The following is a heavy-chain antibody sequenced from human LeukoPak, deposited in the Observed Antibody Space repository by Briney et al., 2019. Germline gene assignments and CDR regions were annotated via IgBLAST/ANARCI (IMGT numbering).Heavy chain of an antibody. J-gene: IGHJ4*02. V-gene: IGHV3-30*02. CDR2: IRYDGSNK. D-gene: IGHD5-18*01. CDR3: ARDGGGVQLWSLYYFDY. Sequence: QPGGSLRLSCAASGFTFSSYGMHWVRQAPGKGLEWVAFIRYDGSNKYYADSVKGRFTISRDNSKNTLYLQMNSLRAEDTAVYYCARDGGGVQLWSLYYFDYWGQGTLVTVSS. CDR1: GFTFSSYG.